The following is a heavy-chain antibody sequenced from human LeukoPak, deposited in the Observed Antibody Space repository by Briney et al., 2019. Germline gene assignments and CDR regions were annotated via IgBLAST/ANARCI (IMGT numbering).Heavy chain of an antibody. CDR2: MNPNSGNT. J-gene: IGHJ5*02. CDR3: ARDNSVGDNAWWFDP. CDR1: GYTFTSYD. V-gene: IGHV1-8*01. Sequence: GASVKVSCKASGYTFTSYDINWVRQATGQGLEWMGWMNPNSGNTGYAQKFQGRVTITRNTSISTAYIELSSLRSEDTAIYYCARDNSVGDNAWWFDPWGQGTLVTVSS. D-gene: IGHD1-26*01.